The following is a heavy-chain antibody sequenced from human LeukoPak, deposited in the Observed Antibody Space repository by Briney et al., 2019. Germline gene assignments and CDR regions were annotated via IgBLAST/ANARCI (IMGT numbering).Heavy chain of an antibody. Sequence: PSETLSLTCTVSGGSISSYYWSWIRQAPGKGLEWIGYLYYTGNTNYNPSLKSRVTISLDTSNNQFSLKLSSVTAADAAVHYCARGQIFSGYDFQKLPDSWGQGTLVTVSS. V-gene: IGHV4-59*01. CDR3: ARGQIFSGYDFQKLPDS. J-gene: IGHJ4*02. D-gene: IGHD5-12*01. CDR2: LYYTGNT. CDR1: GGSISSYY.